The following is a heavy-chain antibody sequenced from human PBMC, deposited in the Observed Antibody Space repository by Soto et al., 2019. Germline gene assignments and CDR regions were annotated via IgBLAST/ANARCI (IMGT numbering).Heavy chain of an antibody. J-gene: IGHJ4*02. CDR1: GFTFSNSA. D-gene: IGHD4-17*01. CDR3: AKRLSHEYGFDY. Sequence: EVQLLESGGGLVQPGGSLRLSCAASGFTFSNSAMSWVRQAPGKGLEWVSGISGRGGTTFYADSVKGRFTISRDNSKNTLYLQMDSLRAEDTGVYYCAKRLSHEYGFDYWGQGTLVTVSS. V-gene: IGHV3-23*01. CDR2: ISGRGGTT.